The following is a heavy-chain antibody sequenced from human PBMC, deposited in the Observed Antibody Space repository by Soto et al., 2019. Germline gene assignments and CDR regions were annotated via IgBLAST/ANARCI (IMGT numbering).Heavy chain of an antibody. V-gene: IGHV1-8*01. Sequence: QVQLVQSGAEVKKPGASVKVSCKTSGYTFSNYDINWVRRAPGQGLEWMGWMNPKTGNTGYAPKLQGRVTMTSNNSMNTAYMELTSLTSEDTAVYYCARVRPFITVAGMPRFDPWGQGTQVTVTS. CDR3: ARVRPFITVAGMPRFDP. CDR2: MNPKTGNT. J-gene: IGHJ5*02. D-gene: IGHD1-20*01. CDR1: GYTFSNYD.